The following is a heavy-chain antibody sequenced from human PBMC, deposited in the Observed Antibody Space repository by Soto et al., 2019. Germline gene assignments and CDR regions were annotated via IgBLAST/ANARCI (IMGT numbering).Heavy chain of an antibody. J-gene: IGHJ6*03. D-gene: IGHD4-17*01. V-gene: IGHV3-33*01. Sequence: QVQLVESGGGVVQPGRSLRLSCAASGFTFSSYGMHWVRQAPGKGLEWVAVIWYDGSNKYYADSVKGRFTISRDNSKNTLYLQTNSLRAEDTAVYYCARSEVTTNYYYYYMDVWGKGTTVTVSS. CDR1: GFTFSSYG. CDR2: IWYDGSNK. CDR3: ARSEVTTNYYYYYMDV.